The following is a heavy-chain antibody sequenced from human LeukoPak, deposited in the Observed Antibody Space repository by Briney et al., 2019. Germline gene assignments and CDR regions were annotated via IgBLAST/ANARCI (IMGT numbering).Heavy chain of an antibody. CDR2: ISGSGGST. D-gene: IGHD2-2*01. Sequence: GGSLRLSCAASGVTFSTSAMSWVRQAPGKGLEWVSAISGSGGSTYYADSVKGRFTISRDNSKNTLYLQMNSLRAEDTAVYYCAKDLPSLEVVPAAIDWGQGTLVTVSS. CDR3: AKDLPSLEVVPAAID. V-gene: IGHV3-23*01. J-gene: IGHJ4*02. CDR1: GVTFSTSA.